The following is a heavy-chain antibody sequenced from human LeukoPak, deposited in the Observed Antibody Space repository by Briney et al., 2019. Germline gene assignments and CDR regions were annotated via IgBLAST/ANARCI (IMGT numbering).Heavy chain of an antibody. D-gene: IGHD3-10*01. CDR3: ATDRGYEEFRFDY. Sequence: ASVTVSCMASGYSXTTYYIHWVRQAPGQGLEWMGIINSSAGTTAYAQKSQGRGTMTRDTSTSTFYMELSSLRSEDTALYYCATDRGYEEFRFDYWGQGTLVTVSS. CDR1: GYSXTTYY. J-gene: IGHJ4*02. V-gene: IGHV1-46*01. CDR2: INSSAGTT.